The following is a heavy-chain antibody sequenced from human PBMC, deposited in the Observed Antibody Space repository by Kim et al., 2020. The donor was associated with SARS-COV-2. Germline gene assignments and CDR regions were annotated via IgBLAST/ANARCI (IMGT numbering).Heavy chain of an antibody. CDR3: ARALPAGFGDYFDY. CDR1: GGSISSYY. Sequence: SETLSLTCTVSGGSISSYYWSWIRQPPGKGLEWIGYIYYSGSTNYNPSLKSRVTISVDTSKNQFSLKLSSVTAADTAVYYCARALPAGFGDYFDYWGQGTLVTVSS. D-gene: IGHD3-10*01. V-gene: IGHV4-59*13. J-gene: IGHJ4*02. CDR2: IYYSGST.